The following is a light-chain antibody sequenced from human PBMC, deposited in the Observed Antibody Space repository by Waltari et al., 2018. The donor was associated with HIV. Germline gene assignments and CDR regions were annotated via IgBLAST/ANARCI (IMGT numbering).Light chain of an antibody. CDR1: QSVSSSY. J-gene: IGKJ2*01. Sequence: EIVLTQSPCPLSLSSGARAPLSWRASQSVSSSYLAWYQQKPGQAPRVLIYGASSRATGIPDRFSGSGSGTDFTLTISRLEPEDFAVYYCQQYVARAYTFGQGTKLEIK. CDR3: QQYVARAYT. V-gene: IGKV3-20*01. CDR2: GAS.